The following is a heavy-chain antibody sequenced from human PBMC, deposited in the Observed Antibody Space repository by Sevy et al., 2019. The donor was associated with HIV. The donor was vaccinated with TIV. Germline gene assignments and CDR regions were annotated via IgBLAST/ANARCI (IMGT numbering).Heavy chain of an antibody. CDR1: GLIFSDYY. CDR3: ARDPLLGIAREVARGGY. D-gene: IGHD2-2*03. CDR2: ISGSGIT. V-gene: IGHV3-11*01. J-gene: IGHJ4*02. Sequence: GGSLRLSCSGSGLIFSDYYMSWIRQAPGRGLEWVSDISGSGITYYADSVEGRFTISRDNARNSLYLQMNSLRADDTAVYYCARDPLLGIAREVARGGYWGQGTLVTVSS.